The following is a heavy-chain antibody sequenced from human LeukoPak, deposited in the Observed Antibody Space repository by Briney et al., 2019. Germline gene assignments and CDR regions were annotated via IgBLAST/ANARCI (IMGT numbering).Heavy chain of an antibody. CDR1: AFTFISYG. D-gene: IGHD5-24*01. CDR2: ISGSGGST. J-gene: IGHJ6*03. CDR3: AKSAGSNLRYYYYYYMDV. Sequence: PGGSLRLSCAASAFTFISYGMSWVRPAPGRGLEWVSAISGSGGSTYYASSGKGRFTISRDNSKNPLYLQMNSLRAEDTAVYYCAKSAGSNLRYYYYYYMDVWGKGTTVTISS. V-gene: IGHV3-23*01.